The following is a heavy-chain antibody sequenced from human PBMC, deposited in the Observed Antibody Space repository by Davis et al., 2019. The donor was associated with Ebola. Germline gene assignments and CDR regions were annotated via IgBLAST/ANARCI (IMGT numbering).Heavy chain of an antibody. V-gene: IGHV1-69*13. Sequence: SVKVSCKASGYTFTSYAISWVRQAPGQGLEWMGGIIPIFGTANYAQKFQGRVTITADESTSTAYMELSSLRSEDKAVYYCARAARGYDFWSGPPGYMDVWGKGTTVTVSS. D-gene: IGHD3-3*01. CDR1: GYTFTSYA. J-gene: IGHJ6*03. CDR2: IIPIFGTA. CDR3: ARAARGYDFWSGPPGYMDV.